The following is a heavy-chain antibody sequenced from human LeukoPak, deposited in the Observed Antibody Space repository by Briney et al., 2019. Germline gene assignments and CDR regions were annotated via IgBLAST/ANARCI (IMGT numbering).Heavy chain of an antibody. CDR1: GLTFSSYS. CDR2: ISSSSSTI. J-gene: IGHJ4*02. Sequence: GGSLRLSCAASGLTFSSYSMNWVRQAPGKGLEWVSYISSSSSTIYYADSVKGRFTISRDNAENSLYLQMNSLRDEDTAVYYCTRGYCSGGSCYSNYWGQGTLVTVSS. CDR3: TRGYCSGGSCYSNY. V-gene: IGHV3-48*02. D-gene: IGHD2-15*01.